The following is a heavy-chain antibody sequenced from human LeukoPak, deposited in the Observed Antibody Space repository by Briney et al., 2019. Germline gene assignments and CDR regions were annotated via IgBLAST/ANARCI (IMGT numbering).Heavy chain of an antibody. Sequence: GGSLRLSCAASGFTFSSYSMNWVRQAPGKGLEWVSSISSSSSYIYYADSVKGRFTISRDNAKNSLYLQMNSLRAEDTAMYYCARVTVPPNAFDIWGQGTMVTVSS. CDR1: GFTFSSYS. CDR3: ARVTVPPNAFDI. CDR2: ISSSSSYI. V-gene: IGHV3-21*01. D-gene: IGHD4-17*01. J-gene: IGHJ3*02.